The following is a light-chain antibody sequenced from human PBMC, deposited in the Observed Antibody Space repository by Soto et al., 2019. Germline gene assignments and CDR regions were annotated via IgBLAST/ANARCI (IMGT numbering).Light chain of an antibody. J-gene: IGKJ1*01. CDR3: QQYNNWPPWT. Sequence: EIVMTQSPATLSVSPGERATLSCRASQSVSSKLVWYQQKPGQAPRLLIYGASTRATGIPARFSGSGSWTEFTLTISSLQSEDFAVYDCQQYNNWPPWTFGQGTKVEIK. V-gene: IGKV3-15*01. CDR1: QSVSSK. CDR2: GAS.